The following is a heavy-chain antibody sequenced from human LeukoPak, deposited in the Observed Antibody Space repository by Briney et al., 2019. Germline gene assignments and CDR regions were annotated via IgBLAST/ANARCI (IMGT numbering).Heavy chain of an antibody. CDR1: GGSFSGYY. J-gene: IGHJ3*02. V-gene: IGHV4-34*01. CDR2: INHSGST. CDR3: AIRRLLGEGPFDI. Sequence: KPSETLSLTCAVYGGSFSGYYWSWIRQPPGKGLEWIGEINHSGSTNYNPSLKSRVTISVDTSKNQFPLKLSSVTAADTAVYYCAIRRLLGEGPFDIWGQGTMVTVSS. D-gene: IGHD3-10*01.